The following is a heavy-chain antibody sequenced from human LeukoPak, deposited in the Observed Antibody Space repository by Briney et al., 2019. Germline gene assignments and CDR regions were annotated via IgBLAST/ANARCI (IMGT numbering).Heavy chain of an antibody. CDR1: GFTFSTYA. V-gene: IGHV3-23*01. Sequence: GGSLRLSCAASGFTFSTYAMTWVRQAPGKGLEWVSAIGSGSGGSTFYADSVKGRFTISRDNSKDTLYLQMNSLRAEDTAVYYCAKDGQGYWYFDLWGRGTLVTVSS. J-gene: IGHJ2*01. CDR2: IGSGSGGST. CDR3: AKDGQGYWYFDL.